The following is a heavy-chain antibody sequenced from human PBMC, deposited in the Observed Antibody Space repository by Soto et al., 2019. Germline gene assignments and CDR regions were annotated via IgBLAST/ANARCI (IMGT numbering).Heavy chain of an antibody. CDR3: TTDLFSMGGSGRWYYYYGMDV. D-gene: IGHD3-10*01. Sequence: GGSLRLSCAASGFTFSNAWMSWVRQAPGKGLEWVGRIKSKTDGGTTDYAAPVKGRFTISRDDSKNTLYLQTNSLKTEDTAVYYCTTDLFSMGGSGRWYYYYGMDVWGQGTTVTVSS. CDR1: GFTFSNAW. J-gene: IGHJ6*02. V-gene: IGHV3-15*01. CDR2: IKSKTDGGTT.